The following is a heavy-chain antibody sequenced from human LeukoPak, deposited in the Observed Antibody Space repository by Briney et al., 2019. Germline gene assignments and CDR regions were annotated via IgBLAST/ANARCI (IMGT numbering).Heavy chain of an antibody. CDR2: IRYDGSNK. Sequence: GGSLRLSCAASGFTFSSYGVHWVRHAPGEGLEWVAFIRYDGSNKYYADSVKGRFTISRDNSKNTLYLQMNSLRAEDTAVYYCAKDGSIAARTHFDYWGQGTLVTVSS. D-gene: IGHD6-6*01. J-gene: IGHJ4*02. V-gene: IGHV3-30*02. CDR1: GFTFSSYG. CDR3: AKDGSIAARTHFDY.